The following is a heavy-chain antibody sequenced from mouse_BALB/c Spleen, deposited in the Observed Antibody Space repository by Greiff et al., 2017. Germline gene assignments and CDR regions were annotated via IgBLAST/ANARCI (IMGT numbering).Heavy chain of an antibody. D-gene: IGHD1-2*01. Sequence: EVKVVESGGGLVKPGGSLKLSCAASGFTFSSYAMSWVRQTPEKRLEWVASISSGGSTYYPDSVKGRFTISRDNARNILYLQMSSLRSEDTAMYYCARRGYYFDYWGQGTTLTVSS. J-gene: IGHJ2*01. CDR2: ISSGGST. V-gene: IGHV5-6-5*01. CDR1: GFTFSSYA. CDR3: ARRGYYFDY.